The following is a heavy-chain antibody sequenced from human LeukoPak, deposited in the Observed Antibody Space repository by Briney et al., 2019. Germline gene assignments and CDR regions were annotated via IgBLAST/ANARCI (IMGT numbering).Heavy chain of an antibody. CDR3: AREGRSSWYVYYYYYMDV. J-gene: IGHJ6*03. Sequence: SETLSLTCTVSGGSISSSSYYWGWIRQPPGKGLEWIGSIYYSGSTYYNPSLKSRVTISVDTSKNQFSLKLSSVTAADTAVYYCAREGRSSWYVYYYYYMDVWGKGTTVTVS. D-gene: IGHD6-13*01. V-gene: IGHV4-39*07. CDR1: GGSISSSSYY. CDR2: IYYSGST.